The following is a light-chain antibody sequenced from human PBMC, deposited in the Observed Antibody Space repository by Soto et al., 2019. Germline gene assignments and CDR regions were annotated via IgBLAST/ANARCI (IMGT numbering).Light chain of an antibody. V-gene: IGLV1-40*01. CDR1: SSNLGAGYD. CDR2: GNR. J-gene: IGLJ2*01. CDR3: SSYTSSSTLDVV. Sequence: QSALTQPPSVSGAPGQRVTISCTGNSSNLGAGYDVHWYQQLPGAAPKLVIFGNRNRPSGIPERFSGSKSGTSASLAITGLQAEDEADYYCSSYTSSSTLDVVFGGGTKVTVL.